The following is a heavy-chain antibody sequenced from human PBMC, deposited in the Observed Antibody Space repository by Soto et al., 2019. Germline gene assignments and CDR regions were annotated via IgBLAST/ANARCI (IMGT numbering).Heavy chain of an antibody. V-gene: IGHV1-69*01. CDR3: ARVVSMVRGVIDNWFNP. D-gene: IGHD3-10*01. Sequence: QVPLVQSGAEVKKHGSSVTVSCKASGGTFSSYAIHWVRQAPGQGLEWMGGIIPMYGPAKYAQRFQVRVTITADESTTTVYMELTSLTSHDTAGYYCARVVSMVRGVIDNWFNPWGHGSLVTAPS. CDR1: GGTFSSYA. J-gene: IGHJ5*02. CDR2: IIPMYGPA.